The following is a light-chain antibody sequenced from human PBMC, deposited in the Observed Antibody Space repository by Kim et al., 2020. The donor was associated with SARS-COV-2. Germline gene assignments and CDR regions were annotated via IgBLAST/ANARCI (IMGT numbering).Light chain of an antibody. V-gene: IGLV3-19*01. CDR2: GKD. Sequence: VALGQTVTMTCQGDSLRTYYATGYQQKTGQAPKVVIYGKDNRPSGVPDRFSGSSSGNTAYLTITGTQAGDEADYYCKSRDSNDYVVFGGGTQLTVL. J-gene: IGLJ2*01. CDR1: SLRTYY. CDR3: KSRDSNDYVV.